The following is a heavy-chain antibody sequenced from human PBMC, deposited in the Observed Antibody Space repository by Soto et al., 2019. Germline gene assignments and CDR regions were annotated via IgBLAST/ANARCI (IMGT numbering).Heavy chain of an antibody. CDR3: ASTYTTSWYWFDP. Sequence: QVTVKESGPVLVKPTETLTLTCTVSVFSLSNAGLGVSWIRQPPGKALEWLAHIFSNDEKSYITSLKSRLTISTDTSKIQVVLTMTIMDPVDTATYYCASTYTTSWYWFDPWGQGTLVTVSS. CDR1: VFSLSNAGLG. CDR2: IFSNDEK. V-gene: IGHV2-26*04. D-gene: IGHD6-13*01. J-gene: IGHJ5*02.